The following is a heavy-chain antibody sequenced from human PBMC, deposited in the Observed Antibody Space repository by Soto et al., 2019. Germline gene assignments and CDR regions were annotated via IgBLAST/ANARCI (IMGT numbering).Heavy chain of an antibody. CDR3: ASCPSDRGVSHYYDY. D-gene: IGHD3-10*01. CDR2: IHSGNGHT. J-gene: IGHJ4*02. CDR1: GYTFTNYG. Sequence: QVQLVQSGAELREPGASVKVSCRASGYTFTNYGIYWVRQAPGQRLEWMGWIHSGNGHTEYSWKFQGTVTITRDTSASTVYMEMSSLRSEDTAVYFCASCPSDRGVSHYYDYWGQGSLVTVSS. V-gene: IGHV1-3*01.